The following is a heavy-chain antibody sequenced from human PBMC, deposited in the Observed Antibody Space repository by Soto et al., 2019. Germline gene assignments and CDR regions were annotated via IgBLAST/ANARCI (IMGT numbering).Heavy chain of an antibody. D-gene: IGHD2-15*01. CDR1: GYTFSSHG. Sequence: QVQLVQSGAEVRKPGASVKVSCKASGYTFSSHGIIWVRQAPGQGLEWMGWISGYNGNAKYVQRFQGRVTMTTDTSTRTVYMDLRSLGSDDSAVYYCAREGSYGWYDCWGQGTLVTVSS. CDR3: AREGSYGWYDC. J-gene: IGHJ5*01. V-gene: IGHV1-18*01. CDR2: ISGYNGNA.